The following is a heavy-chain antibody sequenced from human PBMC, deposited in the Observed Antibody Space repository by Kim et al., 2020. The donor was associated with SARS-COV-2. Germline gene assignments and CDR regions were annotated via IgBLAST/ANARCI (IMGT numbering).Heavy chain of an antibody. CDR2: A. D-gene: IGHD6-13*01. V-gene: IGHV1-69*01. CDR3: ARAAAGFWFDP. J-gene: IGHJ5*02. Sequence: AKHARKIKGRVPITADESTSTAYMELSSLRSEDTAVYYCARAAAGFWFDPWGQGTLVTVSS.